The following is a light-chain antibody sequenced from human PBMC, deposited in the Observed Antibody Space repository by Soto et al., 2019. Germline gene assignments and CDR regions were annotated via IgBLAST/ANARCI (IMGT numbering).Light chain of an antibody. CDR2: DAS. CDR3: QQRSNWPSIT. CDR1: QSVSSN. J-gene: IGKJ5*01. V-gene: IGKV3-15*01. Sequence: EIVMKQSPSTLSVSLGERATLSCRASQSVSSNLAWYQQKPGQAPRLLISDASNRATGIPARFSGSGSGTEFTLTISSLQSEDFAVYYCQQRSNWPSITFGQGTRLEI.